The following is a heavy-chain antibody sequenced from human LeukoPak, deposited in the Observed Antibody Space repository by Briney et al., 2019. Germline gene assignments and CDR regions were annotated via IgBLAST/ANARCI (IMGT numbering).Heavy chain of an antibody. CDR2: IYYSGST. Sequence: SETLSLTCTVSGGSISSYYWSWIRQPPGKGLEWIGYIYYSGSTNYNPSLKSRVTISVDTSKNQFSLKLSSVTAADTAVYYCARDRIVGATDPDYWGQGTLVTVSS. D-gene: IGHD1-26*01. J-gene: IGHJ4*02. V-gene: IGHV4-59*01. CDR3: ARDRIVGATDPDY. CDR1: GGSISSYY.